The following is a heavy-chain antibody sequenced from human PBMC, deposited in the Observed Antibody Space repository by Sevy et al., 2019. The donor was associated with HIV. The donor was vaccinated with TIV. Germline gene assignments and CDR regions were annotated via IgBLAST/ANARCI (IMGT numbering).Heavy chain of an antibody. CDR2: IKEDGSQK. CDR1: GFSFSKYW. Sequence: GGSLRLSCAASGFSFSKYWMSWVRQAPGKGLEWVANIKEDGSQKNYLESVKGRSTISRDNAKNLLYLQMNNLRADDTAVYYCARDPDILSGYPSHYFDYWGQGTLVTVSS. D-gene: IGHD3-9*01. J-gene: IGHJ4*02. V-gene: IGHV3-7*01. CDR3: ARDPDILSGYPSHYFDY.